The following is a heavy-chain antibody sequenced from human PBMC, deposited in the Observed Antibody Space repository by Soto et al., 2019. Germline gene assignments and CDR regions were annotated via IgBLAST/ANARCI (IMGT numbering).Heavy chain of an antibody. J-gene: IGHJ4*02. Sequence: QVQLVQSGAEVKKPGASVKVSCKASGYTFTSYYMHWVRPAPGQGLEWMGIINPSGGSTSYAQKFQGRVTMTRDTSTSTVYMELSSLRSEDTAVYYCAREAGGSSSAPSKVRAGWDYWGQGTLVTVSS. CDR2: INPSGGST. CDR1: GYTFTSYY. D-gene: IGHD6-6*01. V-gene: IGHV1-46*01. CDR3: AREAGGSSSAPSKVRAGWDY.